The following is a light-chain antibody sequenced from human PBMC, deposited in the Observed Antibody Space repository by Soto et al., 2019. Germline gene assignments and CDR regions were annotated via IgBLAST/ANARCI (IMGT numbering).Light chain of an antibody. Sequence: DIQMTQSPSSLSASVGDRVTITCRASQSIVTYLNWYLQKPGKAPKLLIYAASNLQSGVSSRFSGSGSGTDFTLTISSLQPEDLATYFCQQSYSTPPWTFGQGTKVEIK. V-gene: IGKV1-39*01. CDR3: QQSYSTPPWT. CDR1: QSIVTY. J-gene: IGKJ1*01. CDR2: AAS.